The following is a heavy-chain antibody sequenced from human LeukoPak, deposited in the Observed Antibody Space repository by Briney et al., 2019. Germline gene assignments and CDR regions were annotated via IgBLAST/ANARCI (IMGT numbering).Heavy chain of an antibody. J-gene: IGHJ4*02. D-gene: IGHD6-19*01. CDR1: GSSLSSYY. CDR2: IYYSGST. V-gene: IGHV4-59*01. Sequence: KTSETLSLTCTVSGSSLSSYYWCWIRQTPGKGLEYIGHIYYSGSTSYNPSLRSRVTISVDTSNNQFSLRLSSVTAADTAVYYCARYLSSGLEYWGQGTLVTVSS. CDR3: ARYLSSGLEY.